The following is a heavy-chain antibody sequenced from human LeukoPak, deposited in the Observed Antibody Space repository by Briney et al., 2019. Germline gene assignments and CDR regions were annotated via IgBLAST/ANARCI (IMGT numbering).Heavy chain of an antibody. V-gene: IGHV1-2*02. D-gene: IGHD4-17*01. Sequence: ASVKVSCKAYGYPFTSSDINWVRQAPGQGLEWMGWINPNSGGTNYAQKFQGRVTMTRDTSISTAYMELSRLRSDDTAVYYCAREGSIRYGDGTGYWGQGTLVTVSS. CDR2: INPNSGGT. J-gene: IGHJ4*02. CDR1: GYPFTSSD. CDR3: AREGSIRYGDGTGY.